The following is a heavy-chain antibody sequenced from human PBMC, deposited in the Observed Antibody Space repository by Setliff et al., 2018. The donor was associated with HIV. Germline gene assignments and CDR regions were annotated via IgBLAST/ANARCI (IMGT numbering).Heavy chain of an antibody. CDR3: AKDGEGYDILTGLGY. J-gene: IGHJ4*02. CDR2: IWYDGRNE. CDR1: GFTFDSYA. V-gene: IGHV3-33*06. D-gene: IGHD3-9*01. Sequence: GSLRLSCAASGFTFDSYAMHWVRQAPGKGLEWVAVIWYDGRNEYYADSVKGRFTISRDNSKNTLYLQMNSLRAEDTAVYYCAKDGEGYDILTGLGYWGQGTLVTVS.